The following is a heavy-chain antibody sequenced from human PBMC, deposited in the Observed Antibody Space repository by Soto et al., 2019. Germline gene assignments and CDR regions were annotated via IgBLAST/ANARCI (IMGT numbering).Heavy chain of an antibody. D-gene: IGHD3-3*01. V-gene: IGHV4-59*01. J-gene: IGHJ6*04. CDR1: GGYISSYY. CDR3: ARGKLYYDFWSGPMDV. CDR2: IYYSGST. Sequence: SETLSLTCTVSGGYISSYYWSWIRQPPGKGLEWIGYIYYSGSTNYNPSLKSRVTISVDTSKNQFSLKLSSVTAADTAVYYCARGKLYYDFWSGPMDVWGKGTTVTVSS.